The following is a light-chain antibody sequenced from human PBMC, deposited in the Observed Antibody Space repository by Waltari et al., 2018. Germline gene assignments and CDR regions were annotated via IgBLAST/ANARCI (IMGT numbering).Light chain of an antibody. CDR3: QSYDSSLSGVL. CDR1: NSNIGAGPG. Sequence: QSVLTQPPSVSGAPGQRVTISCTGSNSNIGAGPGVPWYQQLPGTAPKLLIYGNNNRPSGVPDRFSGSKSGTSASLAITGLQAEDEADYYCQSYDSSLSGVLFGGGTKLTVL. CDR2: GNN. V-gene: IGLV1-40*01. J-gene: IGLJ2*01.